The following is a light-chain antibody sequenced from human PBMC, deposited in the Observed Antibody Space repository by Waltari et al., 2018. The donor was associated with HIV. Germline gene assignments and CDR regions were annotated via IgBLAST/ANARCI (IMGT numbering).Light chain of an antibody. CDR2: DDS. V-gene: IGLV2-14*03. J-gene: IGLJ1*01. Sequence: QSALTQPASVSGSPGQSITISCPGTSSDVGGYNYVSWYQQHPCKAPKLMIYDDSTRPSGVSNRFSGSKAGNRSTLAMSGLQAEDEADYYCSSYTSSNTLPYVFGTGTKVTVL. CDR3: SSYTSSNTLPYV. CDR1: SSDVGGYNY.